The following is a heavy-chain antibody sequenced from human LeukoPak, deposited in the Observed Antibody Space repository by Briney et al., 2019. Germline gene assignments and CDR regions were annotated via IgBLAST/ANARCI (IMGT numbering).Heavy chain of an antibody. CDR3: ARESRQPPYYDFWSGFPYFDY. D-gene: IGHD3-3*01. V-gene: IGHV1-69*13. CDR1: GGTFSSYA. Sequence: ASVKVSCKASGGTFSSYAISWVRQAPGQGLEWMGGIIPIFGTANYAQRFQGRVTITADESTSTAYMELSSLRSEDTAVYYCARESRQPPYYDFWSGFPYFDYWGQGTLVTVSS. CDR2: IIPIFGTA. J-gene: IGHJ4*02.